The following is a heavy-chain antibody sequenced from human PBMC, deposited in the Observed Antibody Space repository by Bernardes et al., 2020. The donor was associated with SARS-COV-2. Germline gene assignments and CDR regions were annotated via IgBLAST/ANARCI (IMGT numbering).Heavy chain of an antibody. V-gene: IGHV4-59*01. Sequence: SETLSLTCTVSGGSISSYYWSWIRQPPGKGLEWFGCISDSGSTNYNPSLKSRVIISVDTSKNQFSLRLNSVTAADTAVYYCARDYGDSLGTFDIWGQGTMVTVSS. CDR1: GGSISSYY. CDR2: ISDSGST. J-gene: IGHJ3*02. D-gene: IGHD4-17*01. CDR3: ARDYGDSLGTFDI.